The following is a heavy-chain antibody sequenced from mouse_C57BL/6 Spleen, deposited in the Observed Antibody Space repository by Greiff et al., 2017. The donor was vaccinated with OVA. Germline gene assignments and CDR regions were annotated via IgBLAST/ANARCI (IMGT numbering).Heavy chain of an antibody. CDR2: IHPNSGST. CDR3: AREGYGNYFDY. D-gene: IGHD2-10*02. CDR1: GYTFTRYW. J-gene: IGHJ2*01. V-gene: IGHV1-64*01. Sequence: QVQLQQPGAELVKPGASVKLSCKASGYTFTRYWMHWVKQRPGQGLEWIGMIHPNSGSTNYNEKFKSKATLTVDKSSSTAYMQLSSLTSEDSAVYYCAREGYGNYFDYWGQGTTLTVSS.